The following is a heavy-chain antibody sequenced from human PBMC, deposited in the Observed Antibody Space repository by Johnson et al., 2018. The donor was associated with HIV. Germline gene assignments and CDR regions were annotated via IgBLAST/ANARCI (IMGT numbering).Heavy chain of an antibody. V-gene: IGHV3-30-3*01. CDR3: ATHVTDYGDTFSDDAFDM. D-gene: IGHD4-17*01. CDR2: ISYDGSNK. Sequence: QVQLVESGGDLVQPGGSLRLSCVVSGFTFSSYAMHWVRQAPGKGLEWVAVISYDGSNKYYADSVKGRFTISRDNSRNTLYLQINSLRTEDTAVYYCATHVTDYGDTFSDDAFDMWGQGTMVTVSA. CDR1: GFTFSSYA. J-gene: IGHJ3*02.